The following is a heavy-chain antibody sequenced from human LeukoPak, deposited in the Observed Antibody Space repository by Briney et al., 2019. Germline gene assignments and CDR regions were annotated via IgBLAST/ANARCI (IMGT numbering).Heavy chain of an antibody. J-gene: IGHJ5*02. CDR2: IYYSGST. Sequence: SETLSLTCTVSGGSISSYYWSWIRQPPGKGLEWIGYIYYSGSTNYNPSLKSRVTISVDTPRNQFSLKLSSVTAADTAVYYCARDHSMTPHIIAAYRSARNWFDPWGQGTLVTVSS. CDR3: ARDHSMTPHIIAAYRSARNWFDP. CDR1: GGSISSYY. D-gene: IGHD6-13*01. V-gene: IGHV4-59*01.